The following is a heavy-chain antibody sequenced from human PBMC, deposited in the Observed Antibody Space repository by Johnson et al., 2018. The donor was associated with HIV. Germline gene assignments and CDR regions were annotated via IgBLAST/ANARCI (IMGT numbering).Heavy chain of an antibody. J-gene: IGHJ3*02. CDR3: AREPKGSSGWFGVAFDI. Sequence: QVQLVESGGGLVQPGGSLRLSCAASGFTFSSYAMHWVRQAPGRGLEWVAVISYDGSNKYYADSVKGRFTISRDNSKNTLYLQMNSLRAEDTAVYYCAREPKGSSGWFGVAFDIWGQGTMVTVSS. CDR1: GFTFSSYA. V-gene: IGHV3-30*03. CDR2: ISYDGSNK. D-gene: IGHD6-19*01.